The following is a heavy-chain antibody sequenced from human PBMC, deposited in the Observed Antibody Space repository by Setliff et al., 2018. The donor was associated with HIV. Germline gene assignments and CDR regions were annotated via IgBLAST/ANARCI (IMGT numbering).Heavy chain of an antibody. CDR2: ITDSGSS. J-gene: IGHJ1*01. Sequence: SETLSLTCAVYGGSFSGYYWTWIRQSPGKGLEWIGEITDSGSSKYNPSLESRVTISVDTSKNQFSLNLTSVTVADTGIYYCASPYSGSYSGFQYWGQGTLVTVSS. CDR1: GGSFSGYY. V-gene: IGHV4-34*01. CDR3: ASPYSGSYSGFQY. D-gene: IGHD1-26*01.